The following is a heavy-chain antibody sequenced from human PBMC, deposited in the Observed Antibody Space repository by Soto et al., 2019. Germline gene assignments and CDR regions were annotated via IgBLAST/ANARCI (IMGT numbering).Heavy chain of an antibody. Sequence: EVQLLESGGGLVQPGGSLKLSCAASGFTFSTYAISWVRQAPGKGLEWVSIISGSGDTAYYADSVKGRFTVSRDNSKNTLDMQMNSLRAEDAAVYYCAGGSSPVSPYSAVGVWGQGTSVTVSS. CDR1: GFTFSTYA. CDR3: AGGSSPVSPYSAVGV. CDR2: ISGSGDTA. J-gene: IGHJ6*02. V-gene: IGHV3-23*01.